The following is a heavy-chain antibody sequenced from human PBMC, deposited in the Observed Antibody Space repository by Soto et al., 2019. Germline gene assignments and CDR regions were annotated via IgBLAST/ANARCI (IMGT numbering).Heavy chain of an antibody. Sequence: QVQLQESGPGLVKPSETLSLTCTVSGVSVSSGSFYWAWIRQPPGKGLEWIGFISYSGTTNYNPSLKSRVPISVDTSRSQISLTVSSLTAADTALYYCARGATVTQYDYWGQGTLVTVSS. V-gene: IGHV4-61*01. CDR3: ARGATVTQYDY. CDR1: GVSVSSGSFY. CDR2: ISYSGTT. J-gene: IGHJ4*02. D-gene: IGHD4-17*01.